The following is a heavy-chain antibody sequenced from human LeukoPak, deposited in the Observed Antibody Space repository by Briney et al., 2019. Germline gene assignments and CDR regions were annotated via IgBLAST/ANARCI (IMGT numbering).Heavy chain of an antibody. D-gene: IGHD1-26*01. CDR1: GFTFSSYA. J-gene: IGHJ5*02. CDR2: ISSNGGST. V-gene: IGHV3-64*01. CDR3: ARGGSYFPHWFDP. Sequence: SGGSLRLSCAASGFTFSSYAMHWVRQAPGKGLEYVSAISSNGGSTYYANSVKGRFTISGDNSKNTLYLQMGSLRAEDMAVYYCARGGSYFPHWFDPWGQGTLVTVSS.